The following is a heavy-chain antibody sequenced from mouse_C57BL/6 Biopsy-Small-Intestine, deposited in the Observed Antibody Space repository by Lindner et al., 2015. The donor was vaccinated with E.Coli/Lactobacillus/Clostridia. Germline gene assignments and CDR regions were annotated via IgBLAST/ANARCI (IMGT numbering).Heavy chain of an antibody. CDR2: IYPRSGNT. D-gene: IGHD1-3*01. Sequence: VQLQESGAELARPGASVRLSCKASGYTFTSYGISWVKQRTGQGLEWIGEIYPRSGNTYYNEKFKGKATLTADKSSSTAYMELRSLTSEDSAVYFCGSRVDWYFDVWGTGTTVTVSS. CDR1: GYTFTSYG. V-gene: IGHV1-81*01. CDR3: GSRVDWYFDV. J-gene: IGHJ1*03.